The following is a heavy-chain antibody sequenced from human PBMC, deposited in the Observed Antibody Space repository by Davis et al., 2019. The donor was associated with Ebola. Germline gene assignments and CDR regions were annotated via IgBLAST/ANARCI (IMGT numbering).Heavy chain of an antibody. Sequence: MPSETLSLTCAVYGGSFSGYYWSWIRQPPGKGLEWIGEINHSGSTNYNPSLKSRVTISVDTSKNQFSLKLNSVTAADTAVYYCARLDFLPQGYADPWGQGNLVTVSS. V-gene: IGHV4-34*01. CDR3: ARLDFLPQGYADP. J-gene: IGHJ5*02. CDR1: GGSFSGYY. D-gene: IGHD2-15*01. CDR2: INHSGST.